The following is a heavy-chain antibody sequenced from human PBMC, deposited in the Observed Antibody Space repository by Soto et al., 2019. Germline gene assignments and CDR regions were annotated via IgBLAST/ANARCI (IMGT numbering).Heavy chain of an antibody. V-gene: IGHV4-59*11. CDR1: GGSLSSLY. CDR2: IYYNGNT. Sequence: SETLSLTCTVSGGSLSSLYWSWIRQPPGKGLEWVGYIYYNGNTDYNPSLKSRATMSVDTSKNQFSLKLTSVTAADTAVYFCARGGWSVDSWGRGILVTVSS. J-gene: IGHJ5*01. D-gene: IGHD6-19*01. CDR3: ARGGWSVDS.